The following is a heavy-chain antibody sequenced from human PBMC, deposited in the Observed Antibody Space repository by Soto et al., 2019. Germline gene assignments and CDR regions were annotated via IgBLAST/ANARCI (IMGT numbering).Heavy chain of an antibody. V-gene: IGHV3-33*01. CDR2: IWYDGRNK. Sequence: GGSLRLSCAASGFTFSSYGMHWVRQAPGKGLEWVAVIWYDGRNKYYADSVKGQFTIYRDNSKNTLYLQMNSLRAEDTAVYYCASAGELSLDYWGQGTLVTVSS. D-gene: IGHD3-16*02. CDR1: GFTFSSYG. CDR3: ASAGELSLDY. J-gene: IGHJ4*02.